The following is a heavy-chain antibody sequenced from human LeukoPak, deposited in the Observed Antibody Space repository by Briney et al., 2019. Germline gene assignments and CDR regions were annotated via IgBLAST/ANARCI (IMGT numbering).Heavy chain of an antibody. J-gene: IGHJ5*02. V-gene: IGHV4-34*01. Sequence: SETLSLTCAVYGGSFSGYYWSLIRQPPGKGLEWIGEINHSGSTNYNPSLKSRVTISVDTSKNQFSLKVSSVTAADTAVYYCARENPGMNWFDPWGQGTLVTVSS. CDR2: INHSGST. CDR3: ARENPGMNWFDP. CDR1: GGSFSGYY.